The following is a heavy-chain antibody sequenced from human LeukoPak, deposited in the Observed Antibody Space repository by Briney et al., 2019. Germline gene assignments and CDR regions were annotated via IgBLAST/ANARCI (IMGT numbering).Heavy chain of an antibody. Sequence: PGGSLRLSCAASGFTFSNYSMNWVRQAPGKGLEWVSSISSSSSYIYYADSVKGRFTISRDNAKNSLYLQMNSLRAEDTAVYYCARVRHRVNKDIVVVPAAKGYYYYYMDVWGKGTTVTVSS. CDR3: ARVRHRVNKDIVVVPAAKGYYYYYMDV. CDR1: GFTFSNYS. D-gene: IGHD2-2*01. J-gene: IGHJ6*03. V-gene: IGHV3-21*01. CDR2: ISSSSSYI.